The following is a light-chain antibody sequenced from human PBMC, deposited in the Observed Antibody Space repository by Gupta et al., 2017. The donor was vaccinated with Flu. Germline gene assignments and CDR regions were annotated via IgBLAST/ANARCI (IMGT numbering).Light chain of an antibody. J-gene: IGLJ3*02. CDR2: DTT. CDR1: TGTVTSGHY. V-gene: IGLV7-46*01. CDR3: LLSYNSARV. Sequence: QAVVTQEPSLTVSPGGTVTPTCGSSTGTVTSGHYPHWFQQKPGQAPRTLIYDTTNTYSWTPVRFSGSLLGGKAALTLSGAQPEDEAEYYCLLSYNSARVFGGGTKLTVL.